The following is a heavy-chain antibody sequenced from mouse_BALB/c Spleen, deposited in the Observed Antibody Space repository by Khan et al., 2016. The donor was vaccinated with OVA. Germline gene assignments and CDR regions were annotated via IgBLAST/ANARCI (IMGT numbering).Heavy chain of an antibody. V-gene: IGHV1-7*01. CDR3: TRDRMDY. CDR2: INPTSGYT. CDR1: GYTFTTYW. Sequence: VQLQQSGAERAKPGASVKMSCKASGYTFTTYWMHWVKQRPGQGLEWIGYINPTSGYTDYNEKFKDRATLSADKSSSTAYMQLSSLTSEDSAVYYSTRDRMDYWGQGTTLTVSS. J-gene: IGHJ2*01.